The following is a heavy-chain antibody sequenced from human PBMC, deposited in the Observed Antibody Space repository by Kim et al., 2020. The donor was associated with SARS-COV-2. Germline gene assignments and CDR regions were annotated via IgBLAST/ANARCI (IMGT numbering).Heavy chain of an antibody. D-gene: IGHD2-15*01. CDR2: IIPILGIA. Sequence: SVKVSCKASGGTFSSYAISWVRQAPGQGLEWMGRIIPILGIANYAQKFQGRVTITADKSTSTAYMELSSLRSGDTAVFYCARILGYCSGGSCLTGWFDPWGQGTLVTVSS. CDR3: ARILGYCSGGSCLTGWFDP. V-gene: IGHV1-69*04. J-gene: IGHJ5*02. CDR1: GGTFSSYA.